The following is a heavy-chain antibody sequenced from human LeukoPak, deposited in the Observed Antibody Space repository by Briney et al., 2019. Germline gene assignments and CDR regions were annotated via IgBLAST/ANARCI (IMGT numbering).Heavy chain of an antibody. Sequence: GGSLGLSCAASGFTFSSYWMHWVRQAPGKGLVWVSRINTDGSSTSYADSVKGRFTISRDNAKNTLYLQMISLRAEDTAVYYCVRNYYDSSGYYPGIWGQGTMATVSS. CDR2: INTDGSST. CDR3: VRNYYDSSGYYPGI. V-gene: IGHV3-74*01. CDR1: GFTFSSYW. D-gene: IGHD3-22*01. J-gene: IGHJ3*02.